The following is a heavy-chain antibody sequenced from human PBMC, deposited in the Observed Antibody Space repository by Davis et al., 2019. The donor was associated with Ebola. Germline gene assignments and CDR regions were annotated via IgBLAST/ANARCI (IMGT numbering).Heavy chain of an antibody. Sequence: MPGGSLRLSCTVSGGSISSSSYYWSWIRQPPGKGLEWIGYIYYSGSTNYNPSLKSRVTISVDTSKNQFSLKLSSVTAADTAVYYCARVGRSYNLLLDYWGQGTLVTVSS. J-gene: IGHJ4*02. CDR3: ARVGRSYNLLLDY. V-gene: IGHV4-61*01. CDR2: IYYSGST. CDR1: GGSISSSSYY. D-gene: IGHD1-26*01.